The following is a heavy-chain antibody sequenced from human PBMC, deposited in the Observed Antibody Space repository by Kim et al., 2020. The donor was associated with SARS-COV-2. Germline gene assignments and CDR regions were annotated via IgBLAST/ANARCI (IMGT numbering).Heavy chain of an antibody. J-gene: IGHJ4*01. CDR1: GFTFADYD. CDR3: ANLVRPYSSSSAINY. Sequence: GGSLRLSCAASGFTFADYDMHWVRQAPGKGLEWVSVISGGGNRAYYDDAVKGRFTISRDNINNSLYLQMNRLRTENTALYYCANLVRPYSSSSAINYWG. CDR2: ISGGGNRA. D-gene: IGHD6-6*01. V-gene: IGHV3-43*02.